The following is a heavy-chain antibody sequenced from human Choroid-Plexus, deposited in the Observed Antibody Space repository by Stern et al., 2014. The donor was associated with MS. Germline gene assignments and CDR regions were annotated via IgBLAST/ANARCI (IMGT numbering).Heavy chain of an antibody. Sequence: VQLVESGGGVVQPGRPLRLSCVASGFTFGSCAMHWVRQAPGKGLEWVVGVSYDGSNKYYADSVKGRFTISRDNSQNTLYMQMSSLRPEDTAVYYCAKDRQYLTYFFAHWGQGSLVTVSS. CDR3: AKDRQYLTYFFAH. CDR2: VSYDGSNK. CDR1: GFTFGSCA. J-gene: IGHJ5*02. D-gene: IGHD2/OR15-2a*01. V-gene: IGHV3-30*18.